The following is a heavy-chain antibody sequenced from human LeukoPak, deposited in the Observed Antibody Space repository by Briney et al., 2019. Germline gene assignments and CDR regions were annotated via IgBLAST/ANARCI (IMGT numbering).Heavy chain of an antibody. CDR3: AKDGSFLYYFDY. D-gene: IGHD1-26*01. J-gene: IGHJ4*02. CDR2: ISYDGSNK. CDR1: GFTFSSYA. Sequence: PGGSLRLSCAASGFTFSSYAMHWVRQAPGKGLEWVAVISYDGSNKYYADSVKGRFTISRDNSKNTLYLQMNSLRAEDTAVYYCAKDGSFLYYFDYWGQGTLVTVSS. V-gene: IGHV3-30-3*01.